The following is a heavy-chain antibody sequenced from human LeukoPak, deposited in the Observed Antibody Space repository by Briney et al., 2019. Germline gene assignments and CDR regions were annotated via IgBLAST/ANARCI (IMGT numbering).Heavy chain of an antibody. CDR2: INANSGGT. V-gene: IGHV1-2*06. D-gene: IGHD1-26*01. J-gene: IGHJ4*02. CDR1: GYTFADYF. Sequence: ASVKVPCKTSGYTFADYFIHWVRQAPGQGLEWMGRINANSGGTEYEQKFQGRVTMTRDTSISTAYVEVNWLISDDTAIYYCARDVSSTPNWEFDYWGQGTLVTVSS. CDR3: ARDVSSTPNWEFDY.